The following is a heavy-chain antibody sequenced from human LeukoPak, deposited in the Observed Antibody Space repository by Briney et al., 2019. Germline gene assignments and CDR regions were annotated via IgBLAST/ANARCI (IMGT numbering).Heavy chain of an antibody. CDR3: AKDRGRDFWSGYYYYGMDV. D-gene: IGHD3-3*01. CDR1: GFTFSRYA. Sequence: GGSLRLSCATSGFTFSRYAMHWVRQAPGKGLEWVALISYDANIGSNKYYADSVKGRFTISRDNSKNTLYLQMNSLRAEDTAVYYCAKDRGRDFWSGYYYYGMDVWGQGTTVTVSS. CDR2: ISYDANIGSNK. J-gene: IGHJ6*02. V-gene: IGHV3-30-3*01.